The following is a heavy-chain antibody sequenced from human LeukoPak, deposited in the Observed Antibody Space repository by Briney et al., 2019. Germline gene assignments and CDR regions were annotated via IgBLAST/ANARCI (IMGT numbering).Heavy chain of an antibody. CDR2: IKQDGSEK. J-gene: IGHJ4*02. Sequence: GGSLRLSCAASGFTFSSYWMSWVRQAPGKGLEWVANIKQDGSEKYYVDSVKGRFTISRDNAKNSLYLQMNSLRAEDTAVYYCARGAPLRFLEWLLYFDYWGQGTLVTVSS. CDR3: ARGAPLRFLEWLLYFDY. CDR1: GFTFSSYW. V-gene: IGHV3-7*01. D-gene: IGHD3-3*01.